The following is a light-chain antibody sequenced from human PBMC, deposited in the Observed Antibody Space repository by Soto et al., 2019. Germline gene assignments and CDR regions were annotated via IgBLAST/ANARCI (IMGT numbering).Light chain of an antibody. Sequence: GDTVTITFRASQCITTGLAGYKQKPGKGPNLLIYKASTLVRGFPARFSGGGSGTEFTLNITSLQPDDFATYYCQQYNSYFRTFGKGPKVQV. J-gene: IGKJ1*01. CDR1: QCITTG. CDR2: KAS. V-gene: IGKV1-5*03. CDR3: QQYNSYFRT.